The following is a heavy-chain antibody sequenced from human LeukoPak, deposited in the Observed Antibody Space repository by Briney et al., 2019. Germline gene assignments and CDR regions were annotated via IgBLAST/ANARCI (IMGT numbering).Heavy chain of an antibody. Sequence: ASVTLSLTGSGSSVTSYGISGVRQAPGQGPEWRGGSSAYKGNTNYEQKLQGRVTMTTDTSTSTDSMELRSLRSDDTAVYYCARDPSPMWYGGNYMDNWGQGTMVTVSS. J-gene: IGHJ3*02. CDR3: ARDPSPMWYGGNYMDN. V-gene: IGHV1-18*01. CDR2: SSAYKGNT. D-gene: IGHD4-23*01. CDR1: GSSVTSYG.